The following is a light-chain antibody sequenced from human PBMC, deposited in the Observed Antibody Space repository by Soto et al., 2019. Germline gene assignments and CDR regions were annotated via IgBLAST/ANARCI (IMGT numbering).Light chain of an antibody. CDR3: QVWDRSSDHLV. CDR1: NSNIGAAYD. J-gene: IGLJ2*01. CDR2: GNN. Sequence: QSVLTQPPSVSGAPGQRVTISCTGSNSNIGAAYDVHWYQQLPGTAPRLLIYGNNNRPSGIPERFSGSNSGNTATLTISGVEAGDEADYYCQVWDRSSDHLVFGGGTKLTVL. V-gene: IGLV1-40*01.